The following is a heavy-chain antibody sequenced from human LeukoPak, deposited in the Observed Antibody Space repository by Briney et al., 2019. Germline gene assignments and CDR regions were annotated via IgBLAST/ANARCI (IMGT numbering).Heavy chain of an antibody. CDR2: INHSGST. V-gene: IGHV4-34*01. Sequence: SSETLSLTRAVYGGSFSGYYWSWIRQPPGKGLEWIGEINHSGSTNYNPSLKSRVTISVDTSKNQFSLKLSSVTAADTAVYYCARGRLITIFGVVTSNHWFDPWGQGTLVTVSS. J-gene: IGHJ5*02. CDR1: GGSFSGYY. D-gene: IGHD3-3*01. CDR3: ARGRLITIFGVVTSNHWFDP.